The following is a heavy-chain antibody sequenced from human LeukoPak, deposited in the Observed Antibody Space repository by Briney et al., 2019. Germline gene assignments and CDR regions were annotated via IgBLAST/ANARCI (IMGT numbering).Heavy chain of an antibody. V-gene: IGHV6-1*01. CDR2: TYYRSKWYN. CDR3: ASQYSSGWHPFDY. J-gene: IGHJ4*02. CDR1: GDSVSSNIAA. D-gene: IGHD6-19*01. Sequence: SQTLSLTCAISGDSVSSNIAAWNWIRQSPSRGLEWLGRTYYRSKWYNDYAVSVKSRITINPDTSKNQFSLQLNSVTPEDTAVYYCASQYSSGWHPFDYWGQGTLATVSS.